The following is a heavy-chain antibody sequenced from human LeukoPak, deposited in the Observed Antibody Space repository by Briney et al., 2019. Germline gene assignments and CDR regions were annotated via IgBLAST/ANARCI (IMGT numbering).Heavy chain of an antibody. D-gene: IGHD6-19*01. CDR3: ARDMGIAVAGDFDY. CDR2: ISAYNGNT. V-gene: IGHV1-18*01. Sequence: ASVKVSCKASGYTFTSYGISWVRQAPGQGLEWMGWISAYNGNTNHAQKLQGRVTMTTDTSTSTAYMELRSLRSDDTAVYYCARDMGIAVAGDFDYWGQGTLVTVSS. J-gene: IGHJ4*02. CDR1: GYTFTSYG.